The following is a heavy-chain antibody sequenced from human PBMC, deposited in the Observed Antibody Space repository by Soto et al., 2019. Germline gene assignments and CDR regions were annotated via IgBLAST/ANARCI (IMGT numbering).Heavy chain of an antibody. J-gene: IGHJ4*02. CDR3: AKDFRGTGFQLS. CDR2: ISVSGGST. Sequence: PGGALRLSCAASGFTFSSYAVSWGRQAPGKGLEWVSAISVSGGSTYYADSVKGRFTISRDNSKNTLYLQMNSLRAEDTAVYYCAKDFRGTGFQLSWGQGTLVTVSS. CDR1: GFTFSSYA. V-gene: IGHV3-23*01. D-gene: IGHD1-7*01.